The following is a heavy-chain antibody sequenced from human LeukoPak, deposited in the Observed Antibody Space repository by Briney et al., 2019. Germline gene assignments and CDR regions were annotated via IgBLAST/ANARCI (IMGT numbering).Heavy chain of an antibody. CDR1: GGTFSSCG. Sequence: SVKVSCKASGGTFSSCGISWVRQAPGQGLEWMGRIIPILDMTNYAQKFQGRVTITADKSTSTAYMELSSLRSEDTAVYYCAREGIVVRGPYYFDYWGQGTLVTVSS. CDR2: IIPILDMT. J-gene: IGHJ4*02. CDR3: AREGIVVRGPYYFDY. D-gene: IGHD3-10*01. V-gene: IGHV1-69*04.